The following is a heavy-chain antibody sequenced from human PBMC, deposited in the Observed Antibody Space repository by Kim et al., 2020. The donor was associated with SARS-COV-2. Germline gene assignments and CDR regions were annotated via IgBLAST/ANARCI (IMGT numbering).Heavy chain of an antibody. CDR1: GFSVSNNW. CDR3: AKASPVAGQGI. CDR2: IYSGGST. Sequence: GGSLRLSCAASGFSVSNNWMNWVRQAPGKGLEWVSVIYSGGSTYYADSVKGRFTISRDNSKNTVYLQMNNLRAEDTAVYYCAKASPVAGQGIWGQGTLVTVSS. V-gene: IGHV3-53*01. D-gene: IGHD6-19*01. J-gene: IGHJ4*02.